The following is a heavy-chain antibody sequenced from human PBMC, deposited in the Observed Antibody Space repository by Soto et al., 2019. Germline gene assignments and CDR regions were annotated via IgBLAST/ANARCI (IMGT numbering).Heavy chain of an antibody. CDR1: GFTFSNAW. CDR2: IKSKTDGGTT. J-gene: IGHJ6*02. V-gene: IGHV3-15*07. D-gene: IGHD2-8*01. Sequence: PGGSLRLSCAASGFTFSNAWMNWVRQAPGKGLEWVGRIKSKTDGGTTDYAAPVKGRFTISRDDSKNTLYLQMNSLKTEDTAVYYCTTDLEWCMLGGCCYYYYGMDVWGQGTTVTVSS. CDR3: TTDLEWCMLGGCCYYYYGMDV.